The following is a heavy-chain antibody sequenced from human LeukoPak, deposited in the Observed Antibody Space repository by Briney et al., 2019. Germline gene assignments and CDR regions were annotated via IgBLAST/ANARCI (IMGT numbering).Heavy chain of an antibody. Sequence: SETLSLTCTVSGGSISSYYWSWIRQPPGKGLEWIGYIYYSGSTNYNPSLKSRVTISVDTSKNQFSLKLSSVTAADTAVYYCARLVVAPLDXFDIWGQGTMVTVSS. V-gene: IGHV4-59*08. CDR3: ARLVVAPLDXFDI. CDR1: GGSISSYY. J-gene: IGHJ3*02. CDR2: IYYSGST. D-gene: IGHD3-22*01.